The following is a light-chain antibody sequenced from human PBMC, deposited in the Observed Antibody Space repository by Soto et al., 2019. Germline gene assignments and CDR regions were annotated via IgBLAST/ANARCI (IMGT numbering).Light chain of an antibody. CDR2: GAS. V-gene: IGKV3-20*01. CDR3: QQFPSWT. Sequence: EIVLTQSPGTLSLSPGERATLSCRASQSVGSSYLAWYQQKPGQAPRLLIYGASNRATGIPDRFSGSGSGTDFILTISRLETEDFAVYYCQQFPSWTFGQGTKVEIK. J-gene: IGKJ1*01. CDR1: QSVGSSY.